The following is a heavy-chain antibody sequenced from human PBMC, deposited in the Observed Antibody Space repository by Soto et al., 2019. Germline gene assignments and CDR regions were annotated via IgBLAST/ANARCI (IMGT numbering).Heavy chain of an antibody. CDR1: GFTFSSYA. Sequence: QVQLVESGGGVVQPGRSLRLSCAASGFTFSSYAMHWVRQAPGKGLEWVAVISYDGSNKYYADSVKGRFTISRDNSKNTLYLQMNSLRAEDTAVYYWARGGGSYYGFDYWGQGTLVTVSS. D-gene: IGHD1-26*01. V-gene: IGHV3-30-3*01. CDR3: ARGGGSYYGFDY. CDR2: ISYDGSNK. J-gene: IGHJ4*02.